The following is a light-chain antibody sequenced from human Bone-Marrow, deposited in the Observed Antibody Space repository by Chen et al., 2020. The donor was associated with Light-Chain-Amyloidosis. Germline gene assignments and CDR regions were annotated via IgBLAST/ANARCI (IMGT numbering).Light chain of an antibody. V-gene: IGLV3-25*03. CDR1: DLPTKY. Sequence: SYELTPPPSVSASPGQTATLTCSGDDLPTKYAYWYQQKPGQAPVLVIHRDTERPSGISERFSGSSSGTTATLTISGVQAEDEADYHCQSADSSGTYEVIFGGGTKLTVL. CDR3: QSADSSGTYEVI. J-gene: IGLJ2*01. CDR2: RDT.